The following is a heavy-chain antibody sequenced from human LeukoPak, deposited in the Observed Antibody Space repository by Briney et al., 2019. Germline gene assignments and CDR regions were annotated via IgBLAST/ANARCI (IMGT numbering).Heavy chain of an antibody. J-gene: IGHJ4*02. V-gene: IGHV3-48*04. CDR3: ARDYTSCSGSRCYDRFDY. D-gene: IGHD2-15*01. CDR1: GFTFSSYS. CDR2: ISSSSSTI. Sequence: RGSLRLSCAASGFTFSSYSMNWVRQAAGKGLEWVSYISSSSSTIYYADSVKGRFTISRDNAKNSLYLQMNSLTAEDTAVYYCARDYTSCSGSRCYDRFDYWGQGIRVTVSS.